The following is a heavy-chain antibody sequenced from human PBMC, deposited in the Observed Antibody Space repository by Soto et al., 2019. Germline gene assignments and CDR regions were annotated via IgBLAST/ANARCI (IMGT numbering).Heavy chain of an antibody. V-gene: IGHV4-59*08. D-gene: IGHD6-13*01. CDR1: GGSISSYY. CDR2: IYYSGST. CDR3: AGQQLVYDY. Sequence: PSETLSLTCTVSGGSISSYYWSWIRQPPGKGLEWIGYIYYSGSTYYNPSLKSRVTISVDTSKNQFSLKLSSVTAADTAVYYCAGQQLVYDYWGQGTLVTVSS. J-gene: IGHJ4*02.